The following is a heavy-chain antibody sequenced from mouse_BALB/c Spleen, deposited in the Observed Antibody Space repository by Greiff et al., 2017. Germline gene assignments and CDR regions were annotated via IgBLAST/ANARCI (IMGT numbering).Heavy chain of an antibody. D-gene: IGHD2-1*01. CDR1: GFTFSDYY. J-gene: IGHJ2*01. V-gene: IGHV5-4*02. CDR2: ISDGGSYT. CDR3: ARDGGNYGYFDY. Sequence: EVQLVESGGGLVKPGGSLKLSCAASGFTFSDYYMYWVRQTPEKRLEWVATISDGGSYTYYPDSVKGRFTISRDNAKNNLYLQMSSLKSEDTAMYYCARDGGNYGYFDYWGQGTTLTVSS.